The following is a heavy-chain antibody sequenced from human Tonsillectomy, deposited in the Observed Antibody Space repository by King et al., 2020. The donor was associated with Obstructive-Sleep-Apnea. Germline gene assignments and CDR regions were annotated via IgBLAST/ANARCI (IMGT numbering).Heavy chain of an antibody. J-gene: IGHJ5*02. CDR3: ARDLGSLGGDRGEAWYDP. V-gene: IGHV4-31*03. Sequence: VQLQESGPGLVKPSQTLSLTCSVSGVSVNSGGFYWTWVRQVPGKGLEWLGYIYSSGNTHYNPSLRSRLSISLNASKNQFFLRLTSVTAADTAVYLCARDLGSLGGDRGEAWYDPWGQGTLVSVTS. D-gene: IGHD5-12*01. CDR2: IYSSGNT. CDR1: GVSVNSGGFY.